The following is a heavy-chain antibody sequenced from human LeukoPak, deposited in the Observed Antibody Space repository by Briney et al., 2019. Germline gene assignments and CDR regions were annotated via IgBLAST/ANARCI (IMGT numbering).Heavy chain of an antibody. CDR2: IYYSGST. D-gene: IGHD2-2*01. V-gene: IGHV4-39*07. J-gene: IGHJ4*02. Sequence: SETLSLTCTVSGGPISSSSYYWGWIRQPPGKGLEWIGSIYYSGSTYYNPSLKSRVIISVDTSKNQFSLKLSSVTAADTAVYYCARYCSSTSCYDYWGQGTLVTVSS. CDR1: GGPISSSSYY. CDR3: ARYCSSTSCYDY.